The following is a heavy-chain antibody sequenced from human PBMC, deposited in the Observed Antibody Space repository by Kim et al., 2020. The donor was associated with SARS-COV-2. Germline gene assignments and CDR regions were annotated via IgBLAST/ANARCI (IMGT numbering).Heavy chain of an antibody. CDR3: ARYLPYCTNTNCYYRWFDP. V-gene: IGHV6-1*01. CDR2: TYYRSKWYN. CDR1: GDSVSSNSAA. J-gene: IGHJ5*02. D-gene: IGHD2-8*01. Sequence: SQTLSLNCDIYGDSVSSNSAAWNWIRQSPSRGLEWLGRTYYRSKWYNDYALSVRSRIIINPDTSKNQFSLQLSSVTPGDTAVYYCARYLPYCTNTNCYYRWFDPWSHGTLVTVSS.